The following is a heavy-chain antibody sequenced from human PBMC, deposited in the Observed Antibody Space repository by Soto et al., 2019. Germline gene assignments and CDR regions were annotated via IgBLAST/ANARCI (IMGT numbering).Heavy chain of an antibody. Sequence: ASVKVSCKASGYTFTSYGISWVRQAPGQGLEWMGWISAYNGNTNYAQKLQGRVTMTTDTSTSTAYMELRSLRSDDTAVYYCAVNYYDSSGYYYASDYWGQGTLVTVSS. V-gene: IGHV1-18*01. CDR3: AVNYYDSSGYYYASDY. CDR1: GYTFTSYG. CDR2: ISAYNGNT. J-gene: IGHJ4*02. D-gene: IGHD3-22*01.